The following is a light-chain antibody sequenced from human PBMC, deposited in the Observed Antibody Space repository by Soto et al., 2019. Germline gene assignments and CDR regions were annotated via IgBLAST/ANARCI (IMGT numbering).Light chain of an antibody. CDR1: SSDVGSYNL. V-gene: IGLV2-23*01. J-gene: IGLJ3*02. Sequence: QSALTQPASVSGSPGQSITISCSGTSSDVGSYNLVSWYQQHPGKAPKLMIYEDYKRPSGISNRFSGSKSGSTASLTISGLQAEDEAEYYCCSYAGTWVFGGGTKVTVL. CDR3: CSYAGTWV. CDR2: EDY.